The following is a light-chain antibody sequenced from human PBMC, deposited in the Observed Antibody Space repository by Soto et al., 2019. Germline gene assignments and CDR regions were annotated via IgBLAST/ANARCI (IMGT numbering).Light chain of an antibody. V-gene: IGKV1-5*01. CDR1: QRIDRW. J-gene: IGKJ1*01. CDR2: DAS. CDR3: QQYNTYWT. Sequence: DIQMNPSPSTLYESVGDSVTITCRASQRIDRWLDWYQQRPGKAPELLIYDASILQGGVPSRFSGSGSGTEFTLSISSLQPGDFATYYCQQYNTYWTFGQGTKVDMK.